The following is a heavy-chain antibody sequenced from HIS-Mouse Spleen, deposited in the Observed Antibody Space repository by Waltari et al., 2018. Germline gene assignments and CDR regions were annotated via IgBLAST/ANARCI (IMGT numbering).Heavy chain of an antibody. CDR3: ARVAEGYTSGWYAFDY. CDR1: GFSLSTSGMC. CDR2: IDGDEDK. V-gene: IGHV2-70*15. D-gene: IGHD6-19*01. J-gene: IGHJ4*02. Sequence: QVTLRESGPALVKPTQTLTLTCTFSGFSLSTSGMCVSWIRQPPGKALEWLARIDGDEDKYYSTSLECRVTISRDTSKNQVVLTMTNMDPLDTATYYCARVAEGYTSGWYAFDYWGQGTLVTVSS.